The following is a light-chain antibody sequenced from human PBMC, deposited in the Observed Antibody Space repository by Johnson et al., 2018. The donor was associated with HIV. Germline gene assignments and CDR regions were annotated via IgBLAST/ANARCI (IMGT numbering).Light chain of an antibody. CDR2: DNN. J-gene: IGLJ1*01. Sequence: SVLTQPPSVSVAPGQKVTISCSGSSSNIGNNYVSWYQQLPGTAPKLLIYDNNKRPSGIPDRFSGSKSGTSATLGITGLQTGDEADYYCGTWDSSLSAIYVFGTGTKVTVL. CDR1: SSNIGNNY. V-gene: IGLV1-51*01. CDR3: GTWDSSLSAIYV.